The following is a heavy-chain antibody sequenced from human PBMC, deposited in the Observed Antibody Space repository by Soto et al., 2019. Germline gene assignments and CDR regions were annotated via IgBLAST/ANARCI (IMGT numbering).Heavy chain of an antibody. V-gene: IGHV4-34*01. Sequence: SETLSLPCAVYGGSFSGYYRSWILQPPWKGLEWIGEINHSGSTNYNPSLKSRVTISVDTSKNQFSLKLSSVTAADTAVYYCARGPTLYGSGGSCYSWWGQRTLVTVSS. CDR1: GGSFSGYY. D-gene: IGHD2-15*01. CDR3: ARGPTLYGSGGSCYSW. J-gene: IGHJ1*01. CDR2: INHSGST.